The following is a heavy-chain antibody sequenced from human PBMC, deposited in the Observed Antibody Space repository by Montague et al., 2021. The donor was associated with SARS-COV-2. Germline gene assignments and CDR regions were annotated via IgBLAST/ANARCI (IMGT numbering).Heavy chain of an antibody. CDR1: VFTFSNIW. CDR3: AKNGGAHGLDV. V-gene: IGHV3-7*01. D-gene: IGHD4-23*01. CDR2: IKPDESEK. J-gene: IGHJ6*02. Sequence: SLRLSCAASVFTFSNIWMSLVRQAPGKGLEWVANIKPDESEKNYVDSVKGRFSISRDNAKNSLYLQMDNLRAEDTAIYYCAKNGGAHGLDVWGQGTSVSVSS.